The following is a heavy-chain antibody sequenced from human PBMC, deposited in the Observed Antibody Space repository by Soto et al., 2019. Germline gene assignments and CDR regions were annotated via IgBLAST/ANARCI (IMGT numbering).Heavy chain of an antibody. D-gene: IGHD3-3*01. CDR2: IIPIFGTA. Sequence: ASVKVSCKASGGTFSSYAISWVRQAPGQGLEWMGGIIPIFGTANYAQKFQGRVTITADKSTSSAYMELSSLRSEDTAVYYCAREELRFLEWLFSYYYYGMDVWGQGTTVTVSS. CDR3: AREELRFLEWLFSYYYYGMDV. V-gene: IGHV1-69*06. CDR1: GGTFSSYA. J-gene: IGHJ6*02.